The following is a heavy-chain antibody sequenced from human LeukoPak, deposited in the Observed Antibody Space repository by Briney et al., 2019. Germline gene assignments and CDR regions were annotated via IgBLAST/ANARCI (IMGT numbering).Heavy chain of an antibody. Sequence: GGSLRLSCAASGFTVGSNYMSWVRQAPGKGLEWVSVVYSDGNTYYADSVKGRFTISRDNSKNTLYLQMNSLRAEDTAVYYCARSQTYYGSVFFNYWGQGTPVSVSS. D-gene: IGHD3-10*01. CDR1: GFTVGSNY. V-gene: IGHV3-53*01. CDR3: ARSQTYYGSVFFNY. CDR2: VYSDGNT. J-gene: IGHJ4*02.